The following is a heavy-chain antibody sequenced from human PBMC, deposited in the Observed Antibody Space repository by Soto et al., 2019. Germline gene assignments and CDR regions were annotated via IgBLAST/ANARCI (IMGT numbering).Heavy chain of an antibody. CDR3: SREYYSSGTH. CDR2: ISESGDIT. CDR1: GFTFSTYW. V-gene: IGHV3-74*01. D-gene: IGHD3-10*01. J-gene: IGHJ1*01. Sequence: GGSLRLSCAASGFTFSTYWMQWVHQVPGEGLVWVSSISESGDITVYADSVKGRFTISRDNAKNTLYLQMDGLRVEDTAIYYCSREYYSSGTHWGQGTLVTVSS.